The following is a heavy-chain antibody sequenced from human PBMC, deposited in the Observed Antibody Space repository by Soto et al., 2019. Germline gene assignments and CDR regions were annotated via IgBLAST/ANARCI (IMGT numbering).Heavy chain of an antibody. V-gene: IGHV4-59*11. CDR1: GGSIISHY. J-gene: IGHJ4*02. CDR3: ARGGWSLDY. CDR2: IHYTGST. Sequence: SETLSLTCSVSGGSIISHYWSWIRQPPGKGLEWIGYIHYTGSTDYNPSLKSRLTKSVDTSKNQISLKMTSVAAADTAVYYCARGGWSLDYWGQGTLVT. D-gene: IGHD2-15*01.